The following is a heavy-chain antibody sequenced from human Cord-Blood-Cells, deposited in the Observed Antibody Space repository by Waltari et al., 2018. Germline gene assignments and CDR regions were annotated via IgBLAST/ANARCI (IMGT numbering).Heavy chain of an antibody. CDR2: LTANRGGT. D-gene: IGHD3-10*01. V-gene: IGHV1-2*02. Sequence: QVQLVQSGAEVKKPGASVKVSCKASGYTFTGYYMHWVRQAPGQGLEWMGWLTANRGGTNYAQKFQGRGTRTRDTSSSTAYMELSRLRSDDTAVYYCARSTGPGEYDYWGQGTLVTVSS. CDR3: ARSTGPGEYDY. J-gene: IGHJ4*02. CDR1: GYTFTGYY.